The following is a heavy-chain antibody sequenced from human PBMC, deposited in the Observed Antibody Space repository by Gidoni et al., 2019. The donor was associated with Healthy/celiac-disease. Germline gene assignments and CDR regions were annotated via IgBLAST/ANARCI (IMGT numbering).Heavy chain of an antibody. CDR3: ARRLSSGWFFD. D-gene: IGHD6-19*01. J-gene: IGHJ4*02. CDR1: GGSISSSSYY. Sequence: QLQLQESGPGLVKPSETLSLTCTVSGGSISSSSYYWGWIRQPPGKGLEWIGSIYYSGSTYYNPSLKSRVTISVDTSKNQFSLKLSSVTAADTAVYYCARRLSSGWFFDWGQGTLVTDSS. CDR2: IYYSGST. V-gene: IGHV4-39*01.